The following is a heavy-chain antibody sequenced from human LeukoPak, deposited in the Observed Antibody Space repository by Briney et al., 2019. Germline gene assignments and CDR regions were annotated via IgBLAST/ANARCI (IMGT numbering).Heavy chain of an antibody. CDR1: GFTFDSLW. CDR3: ARTRGDCSGGSCYFDAFDI. D-gene: IGHD2-15*01. J-gene: IGHJ3*02. V-gene: IGHV3-7*01. CDR2: IKGDGSEK. Sequence: PGGSLRLSCVASGFTFDSLWMTWVRQAPGKGLEWVANIKGDGSEKYYVNSVKGRFTISRDNAKKSLYLQMNSLGAEDTAVYYCARTRGDCSGGSCYFDAFDIWGQGTMATVSS.